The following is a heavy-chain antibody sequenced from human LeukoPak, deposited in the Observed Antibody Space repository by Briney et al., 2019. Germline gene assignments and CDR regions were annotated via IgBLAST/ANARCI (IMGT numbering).Heavy chain of an antibody. V-gene: IGHV3-20*04. Sequence: PSGGSLRLSCAASGFTFDDYAMSWVRQAPGKGLEWVSDINWSGGSTNYAHSVKGRFTISRDNAKNSLYLQMNSLRAEDTAVYYCATISYDSSGYSGGFDYWGQGTLVTVSS. CDR1: GFTFDDYA. J-gene: IGHJ4*02. D-gene: IGHD3-22*01. CDR2: INWSGGST. CDR3: ATISYDSSGYSGGFDY.